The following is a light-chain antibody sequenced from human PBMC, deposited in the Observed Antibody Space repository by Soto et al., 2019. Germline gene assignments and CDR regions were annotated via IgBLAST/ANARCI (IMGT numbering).Light chain of an antibody. CDR3: CSYAGNKLI. Sequence: QSVLTQPASVSGSPGQSITISCSGTSNDVGGYDVVSWYQQLPGKAPKLLIHEVSRQPSEISSRFSGSKSGNTASLTISGLQPEDEADYYCCSYAGNKLIFGGGTKLTVL. CDR2: EVS. V-gene: IGLV2-23*02. J-gene: IGLJ2*01. CDR1: SNDVGGYDV.